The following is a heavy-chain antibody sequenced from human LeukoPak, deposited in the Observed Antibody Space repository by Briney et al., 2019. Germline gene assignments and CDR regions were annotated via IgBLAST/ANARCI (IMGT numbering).Heavy chain of an antibody. CDR2: INHGEST. Sequence: PGRSLRLSCAASGFTFSDYYMSWIRQPPGKGLEWIGEINHGESTNYNPSLKSRATLSVDTSKNQFSLKLTSVTAADTAVYYCARGRTYYYDTSGYYPSIYYGMDVWGQGTTVIVSS. J-gene: IGHJ6*02. CDR1: GFTFSDYY. V-gene: IGHV4-34*01. CDR3: ARGRTYYYDTSGYYPSIYYGMDV. D-gene: IGHD3-22*01.